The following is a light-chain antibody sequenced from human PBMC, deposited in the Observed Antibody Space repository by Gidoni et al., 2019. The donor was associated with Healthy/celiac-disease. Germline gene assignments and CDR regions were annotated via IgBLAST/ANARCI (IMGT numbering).Light chain of an antibody. CDR1: QSISSW. CDR2: KAS. CDR3: QQYNSFPPT. V-gene: IGKV1-5*03. Sequence: DIQMTQSPSTLSASVGDRVTITCRASQSISSWLAWYQQKPGKAPKLLIYKASSLESGVPSMFSGSGSGTEFTLTISSLQPDDFATYYCQQYNSFPPTFGGXTKVEIK. J-gene: IGKJ4*01.